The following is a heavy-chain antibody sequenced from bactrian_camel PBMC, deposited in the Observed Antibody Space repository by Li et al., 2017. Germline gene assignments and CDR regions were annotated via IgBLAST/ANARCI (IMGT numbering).Heavy chain of an antibody. D-gene: IGHD5*01. CDR1: GHTDSSWC. CDR3: AADTLFVGPGYRGTWSGCDFGH. J-gene: IGHJ6*01. V-gene: IGHV3-3*01. CDR2: ISGYGSIT. Sequence: HVQLVESGGGSVQAGGSLRLSCAASGHTDSSWCLAWFRQAPGKEREGVAAISGYGSITYADSVKGRFTVSEDNAKKMLYLQMDNVRPDDTAIYYCAADTLFVGPGYRGTWSGCDFGHWGQGTQVTVS.